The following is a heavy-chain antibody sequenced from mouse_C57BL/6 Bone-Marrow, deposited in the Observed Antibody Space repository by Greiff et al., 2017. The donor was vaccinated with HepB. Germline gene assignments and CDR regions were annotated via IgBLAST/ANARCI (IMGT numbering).Heavy chain of an antibody. CDR1: GYTFTSYW. D-gene: IGHD2-2*01. CDR2: IHPNSGST. CDR3: AGDLLWLRRRYFDV. V-gene: IGHV1-64*01. Sequence: VQLQQPGAELVKPGASVKLSCKASGYTFTSYWMHWVKQRPGQGLEWIGMIHPNSGSTNYNEKFKSKATLTVDKSSSTAYMQLSSLTSEDSAVYYCAGDLLWLRRRYFDVWGTGTTVTVSS. J-gene: IGHJ1*03.